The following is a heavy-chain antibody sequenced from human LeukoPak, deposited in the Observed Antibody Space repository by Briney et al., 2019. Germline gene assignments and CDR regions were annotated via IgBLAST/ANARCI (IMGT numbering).Heavy chain of an antibody. CDR1: GFTFSSHW. D-gene: IGHD3-16*01. Sequence: GGSLRLSCAASGFTFSSHWMSWVRQAPGKGLEWVCNIKADGSEAYHVDSVKGRFTISRDNARNSLFLQMNSLRVEDTAVYYCASQSYARFDPWGQGTLVTVSS. CDR2: IKADGSEA. J-gene: IGHJ5*02. V-gene: IGHV3-7*01. CDR3: ASQSYARFDP.